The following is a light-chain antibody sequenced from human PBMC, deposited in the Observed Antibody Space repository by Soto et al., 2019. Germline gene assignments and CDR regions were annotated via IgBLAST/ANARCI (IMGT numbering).Light chain of an antibody. CDR1: QTIYSN. J-gene: IGKJ1*01. V-gene: IGKV3-15*01. Sequence: EIMMTQSPATLSLSPGERDTLCFRSSQTIYSNIAWYQQRPGQAPRLLIYRASPRATGVPARFSGSGSGTEFTLTISSLQSEDFAVYSCLQYHNLWAFGQGTKVDI. CDR2: RAS. CDR3: LQYHNLWA.